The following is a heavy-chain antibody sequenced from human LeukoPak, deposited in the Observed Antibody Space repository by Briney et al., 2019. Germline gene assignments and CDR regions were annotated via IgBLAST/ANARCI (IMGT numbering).Heavy chain of an antibody. CDR1: GFTVSSNY. V-gene: IGHV3-66*01. CDR3: ARDREYYFDY. CDR2: IYSGGST. J-gene: IGHJ4*02. Sequence: GGSLRLSCAASGFTVSSNYMSWVRQAPGKGLEWVSVIYSGGSTYYADSVKGRFTISRDNAKNSLYLQMNSLRAEDTAVYYCARDREYYFDYWGQGTLVTVSS.